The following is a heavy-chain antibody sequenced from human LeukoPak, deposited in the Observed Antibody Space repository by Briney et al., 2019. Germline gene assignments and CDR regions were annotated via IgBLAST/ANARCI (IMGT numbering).Heavy chain of an antibody. Sequence: GASVKVSCKASGYTFTCCYMHWVRQAPGQGLEWMGWINPNSGGTNYAQKFQGRVTMTRDTSISTAYMELSRLRSDDTAVYYCARVTTVAHYFDYWGQGTLVTVSS. CDR1: GYTFTCCY. CDR3: ARVTTVAHYFDY. V-gene: IGHV1-2*02. CDR2: INPNSGGT. D-gene: IGHD4-23*01. J-gene: IGHJ4*02.